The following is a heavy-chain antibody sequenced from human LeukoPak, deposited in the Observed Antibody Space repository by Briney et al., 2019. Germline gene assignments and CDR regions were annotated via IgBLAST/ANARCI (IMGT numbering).Heavy chain of an antibody. V-gene: IGHV3-30*18. J-gene: IGHJ4*02. Sequence: GGSLRLSYAASGFTFSSYGMHWVRQAPGKGLEWVAVISYDGSNKYYADSVKGRFTISRDNSKNTLYLQMNSLRAEDTAVYYCAKDRGGGDGRGYFDYWGQGTLVTVSS. CDR2: ISYDGSNK. CDR1: GFTFSSYG. D-gene: IGHD2-21*02. CDR3: AKDRGGGDGRGYFDY.